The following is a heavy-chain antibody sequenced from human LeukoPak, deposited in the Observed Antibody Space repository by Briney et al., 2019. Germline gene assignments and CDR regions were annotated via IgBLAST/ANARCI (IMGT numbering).Heavy chain of an antibody. CDR1: GYSISSGYY. CDR3: ARADRWLQSFDY. CDR2: IYHSGST. V-gene: IGHV4-38-2*01. J-gene: IGHJ4*02. D-gene: IGHD5-24*01. Sequence: PSETLSLTXAVSGYSISSGYYWGWIRQPPGKGLEWIGSIYHSGSTYYNPSLKSRVTISVDTSKNQFSLKLSSVTAADTAVYYCARADRWLQSFDYWGQGTLVTVSS.